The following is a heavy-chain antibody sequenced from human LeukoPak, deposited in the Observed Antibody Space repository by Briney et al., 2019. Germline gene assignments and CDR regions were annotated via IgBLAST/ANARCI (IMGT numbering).Heavy chain of an antibody. J-gene: IGHJ3*02. D-gene: IGHD3-10*01. Sequence: ASVKVSCKASGYNLTNYGINWVRQAPGQGLEWMGWISAYIGNTIHAQKFQGRATMTTDISTSTAYMELRSLGSDDTAVYYCARSDGYGLVGIWGQGTMVTVSS. CDR1: GYNLTNYG. V-gene: IGHV1-18*01. CDR3: ARSDGYGLVGI. CDR2: ISAYIGNT.